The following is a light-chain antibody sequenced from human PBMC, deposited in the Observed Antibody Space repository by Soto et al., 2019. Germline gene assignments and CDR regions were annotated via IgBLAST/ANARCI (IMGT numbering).Light chain of an antibody. Sequence: EVVMTQSPATLSVSPGERVTLSCRASQSVRSHLAWYQQKPGQPPSLLIFGASTRATRVPDGFSSGESGTELTLTISSLQSEDVAVYFCQQYNDSPRTFGEPTRGQSK. CDR1: QSVRSH. CDR2: GAS. J-gene: IGKJ4*01. V-gene: IGKV3-15*01. CDR3: QQYNDSPRT.